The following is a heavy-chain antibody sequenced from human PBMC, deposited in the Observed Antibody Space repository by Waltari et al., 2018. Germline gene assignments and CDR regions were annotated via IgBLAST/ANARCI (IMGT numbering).Heavy chain of an antibody. Sequence: QVQLVQSGAEVKKPGASVTVSCKASGYTLTSYGCRGVRQAPGQGLEWKGWISAYNGNTNYAQTLQGRVTMTTDTSTSTAYMELRSLRSDDTAVYYCARGVVPAAPDYWGQGTLVTVSS. CDR3: ARGVVPAAPDY. CDR2: ISAYNGNT. V-gene: IGHV1-18*01. CDR1: GYTLTSYG. D-gene: IGHD2-2*01. J-gene: IGHJ4*02.